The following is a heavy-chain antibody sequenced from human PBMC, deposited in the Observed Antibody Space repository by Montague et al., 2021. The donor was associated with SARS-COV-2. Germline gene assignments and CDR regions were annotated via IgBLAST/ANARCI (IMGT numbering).Heavy chain of an antibody. CDR1: GFSLSTSGMC. V-gene: IGHV2-70*11. J-gene: IGHJ6*02. CDR2: IDWDDDK. D-gene: IGHD6-13*01. CDR3: ARDYIAAAGIYYYYYGMDV. Sequence: ALVKPTQTLTLTCTFSGFSLSTSGMCVSWIRQPPGKALEWLARIDWDDDKYYNTSLKTRLTISKDTSKNQVVLTMTNMDPVDTATYYCARDYIAAAGIYYYYYGMDVWGQGTTVTVSS.